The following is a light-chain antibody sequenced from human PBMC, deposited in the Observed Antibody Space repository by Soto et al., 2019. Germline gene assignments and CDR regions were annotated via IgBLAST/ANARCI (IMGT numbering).Light chain of an antibody. CDR2: DAS. CDR1: QSISSW. CDR3: QQYNSYSRT. J-gene: IGKJ1*01. V-gene: IGKV1-5*01. Sequence: DIQMTQSPSTLSASVGDRVTITCRASQSISSWLAWYQQKPGKAPKLLIYDASSLESGVPSRFSGSGSGTEFTLPFSSLQPDEFATYYCQQYNSYSRTFGQGTKVEI.